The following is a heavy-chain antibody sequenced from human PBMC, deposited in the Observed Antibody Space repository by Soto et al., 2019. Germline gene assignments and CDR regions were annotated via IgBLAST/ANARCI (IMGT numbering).Heavy chain of an antibody. D-gene: IGHD3-3*01. CDR2: ISYDGSNK. CDR1: GFTFSSYA. V-gene: IGHV3-30-3*01. J-gene: IGHJ5*02. Sequence: PVGSLRLSCAASGFTFSSYAMHWVRQAPGKGLEWVAVISYDGSNKYYADSVKGRFTISRDNSKNTLYLQMNSLRAEDTAVYYCARDRGDFWSGYYTGIGWFDPWGQGTLVTVSS. CDR3: ARDRGDFWSGYYTGIGWFDP.